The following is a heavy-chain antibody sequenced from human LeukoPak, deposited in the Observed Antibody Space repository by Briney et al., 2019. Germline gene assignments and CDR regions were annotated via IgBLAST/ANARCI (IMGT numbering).Heavy chain of an antibody. V-gene: IGHV1-18*01. CDR3: ARGGYYGSGSFPDY. CDR2: ISAYNGDT. CDR1: VYSFASFG. J-gene: IGHJ4*02. Sequence: ASVKVSCKASVYSFASFGVNWVRQAPGQGLEWMGWISAYNGDTNYARNLQGRVTMTTDTSTSTAYMDLRSLRSDDTAVYYCARGGYYGSGSFPDYWGQGTLVTVSS. D-gene: IGHD3-10*01.